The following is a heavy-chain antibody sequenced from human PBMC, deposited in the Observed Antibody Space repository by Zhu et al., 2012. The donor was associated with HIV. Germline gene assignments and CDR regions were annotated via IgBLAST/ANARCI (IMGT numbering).Heavy chain of an antibody. V-gene: IGHV4-34*01. CDR3: ARHFGHYDVLTWPYPRHFDY. CDR1: GGSFSGYY. D-gene: IGHD3-9*01. J-gene: IGHJ4*02. CDR2: INHGATT. Sequence: QVQLQQWGAGLLKPSETLSLTCAVYGGSFSGYYWSWIRQSPGKGLEWIGEINHGATTSHNPSLKGRVTVSVDTSKNQFSLKLHSVTAADTAVYYCARHFGHYDVLTWPYPRHFDYWGQGTRXRLL.